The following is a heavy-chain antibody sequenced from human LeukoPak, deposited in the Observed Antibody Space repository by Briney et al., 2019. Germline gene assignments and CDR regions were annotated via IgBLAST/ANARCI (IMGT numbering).Heavy chain of an antibody. CDR2: IYFSGSA. CDR3: ARALGRLSWFDP. J-gene: IGHJ5*02. CDR1: GDSISSRSYY. D-gene: IGHD7-27*01. Sequence: PSETLSLTCNVSGDSISSRSYYWGWIRQPPGKGLEWIGSIYFSGSAHYNPSLKSRVTIFVDRSKNQFSLKLRSVTAADTAVYYCARALGRLSWFDPWGQGTLVSVSS. V-gene: IGHV4-39*01.